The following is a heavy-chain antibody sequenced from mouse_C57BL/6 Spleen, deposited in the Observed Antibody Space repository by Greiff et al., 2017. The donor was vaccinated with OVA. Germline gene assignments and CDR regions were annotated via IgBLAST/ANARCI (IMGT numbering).Heavy chain of an antibody. Sequence: EVQLQESGGDLVKPGGSLKLSCAASGFTFSSYGMSWVRQTPDKRLEWVATISSGGSYTYYPASVKGRFTISRDNAKNTLYLQMSSLKSEDTAMYYCARHETTVVANPGAMDYWGQGTSVTVSS. CDR1: GFTFSSYG. V-gene: IGHV5-6*01. CDR2: ISSGGSYT. CDR3: ARHETTVVANPGAMDY. J-gene: IGHJ4*01. D-gene: IGHD1-1*01.